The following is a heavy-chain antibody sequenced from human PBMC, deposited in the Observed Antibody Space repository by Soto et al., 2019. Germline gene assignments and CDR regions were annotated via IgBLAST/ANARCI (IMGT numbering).Heavy chain of an antibody. CDR1: GFIFSDHY. V-gene: IGHV3-11*01. D-gene: IGHD3-10*01. J-gene: IGHJ4*02. CDR2: ITKSGSSA. CDR3: VRGPHYGAWVDYFAN. Sequence: GGSLRLSCAASGFIFSDHYMGWIRQAPGKGLEWLSYITKSGSSARYADSVNGRITISRDNTKNSLFLQMNSLRDEDTGIYYCVRGPHYGAWVDYFANWGQGTLVTVSS.